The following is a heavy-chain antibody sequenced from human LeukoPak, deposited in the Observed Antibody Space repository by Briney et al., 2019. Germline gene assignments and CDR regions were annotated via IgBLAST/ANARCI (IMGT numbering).Heavy chain of an antibody. Sequence: GGSLRLSCEASGFTFGSHAMYWVRQAPGKGLEWVAGIFGSGGSPHYADSVNGWFTISRDNSRNTVYLQINSLRADDAAVYYCGKTTVGYSSGQKPAWPVDYWGQGTLVTVSS. D-gene: IGHD5-18*01. V-gene: IGHV3-23*01. CDR2: IFGSGGSP. J-gene: IGHJ4*02. CDR3: GKTTVGYSSGQKPAWPVDY. CDR1: GFTFGSHA.